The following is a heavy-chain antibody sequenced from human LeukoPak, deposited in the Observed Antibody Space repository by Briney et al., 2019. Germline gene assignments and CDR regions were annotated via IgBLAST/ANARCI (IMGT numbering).Heavy chain of an antibody. CDR3: AKDHRVLLWFGELFTYFDY. V-gene: IGHV3-23*01. D-gene: IGHD3-10*01. J-gene: IGHJ4*02. Sequence: GGSLRLSCAGSGFTFSSYGMSWVRQAPGKGLEWVSAIRGTGTSTYYADSVKGRFTISRDNSKNTLYLQMNSLRAEDTAVYYCAKDHRVLLWFGELFTYFDYWGQGTLVTVSS. CDR2: IRGTGTST. CDR1: GFTFSSYG.